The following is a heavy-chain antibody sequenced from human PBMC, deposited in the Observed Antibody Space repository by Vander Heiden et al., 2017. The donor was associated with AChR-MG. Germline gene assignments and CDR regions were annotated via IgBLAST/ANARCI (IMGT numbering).Heavy chain of an antibody. V-gene: IGHV3-11*06. J-gene: IGHJ6*02. D-gene: IGHD6-6*01. Sequence: QVQLVESGGGLVKPGGSLRLSCEASGFTFSDYYMSWIRQAPGKGLEWVSYISSSSSYTNYADSVKGRFTISRDNAKNSLYLQMNSLRAEDTAVYYCARAIASPYGMDVWGQGTTVTVSS. CDR1: GFTFSDYY. CDR3: ARAIASPYGMDV. CDR2: ISSSSSYT.